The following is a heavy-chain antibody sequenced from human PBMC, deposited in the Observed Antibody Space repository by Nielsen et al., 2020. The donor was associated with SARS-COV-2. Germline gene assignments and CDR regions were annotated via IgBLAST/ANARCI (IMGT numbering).Heavy chain of an antibody. Sequence: GESLKISCAASGFTFDDYGMSWVRQAPGKGLEWVSGINWNSGSIGYADSVKGRFTISRDNAKNSLYLQMNSLRAEDTALYYCAKVADGDSPLDYWGQGTLVTVSS. CDR3: AKVADGDSPLDY. CDR2: INWNSGSI. D-gene: IGHD4-17*01. V-gene: IGHV3-20*04. J-gene: IGHJ4*02. CDR1: GFTFDDYG.